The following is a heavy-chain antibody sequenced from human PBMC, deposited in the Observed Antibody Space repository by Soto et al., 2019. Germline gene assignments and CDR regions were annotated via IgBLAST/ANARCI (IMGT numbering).Heavy chain of an antibody. CDR3: ARVDTAMEPDY. CDR1: GGTFSSYT. V-gene: IGHV1-69*02. Sequence: QVQLVQSGAEVKKPGSSVKVSCKASGGTFSSYTISWVRQAPGQGLEWMGRIIPILGIANYAQKFQGRVTITADKSTSTAYMVLSSLRSEDTAVYYCARVDTAMEPDYWGQGTLVTVSS. J-gene: IGHJ4*02. D-gene: IGHD5-18*01. CDR2: IIPILGIA.